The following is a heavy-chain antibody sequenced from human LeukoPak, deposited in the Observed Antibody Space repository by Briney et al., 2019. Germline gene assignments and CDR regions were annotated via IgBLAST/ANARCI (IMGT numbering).Heavy chain of an antibody. CDR3: AKDEALQYYYGSETSGIDY. J-gene: IGHJ4*02. D-gene: IGHD3-10*01. Sequence: GGSLRLSCAAYGFTFSSYAMHWVRQAPGKGLEWVTVISYDGSNNYYADSVKGRFTISRDNSKNTLYLQTNSLRPEDTAVYYCAKDEALQYYYGSETSGIDYWGQGTLVTVSS. V-gene: IGHV3-30*18. CDR1: GFTFSSYA. CDR2: ISYDGSNN.